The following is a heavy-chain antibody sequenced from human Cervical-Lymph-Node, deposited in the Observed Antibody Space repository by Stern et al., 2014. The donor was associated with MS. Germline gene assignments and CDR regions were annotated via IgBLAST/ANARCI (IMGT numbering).Heavy chain of an antibody. CDR3: ARTSYDFWSGYYAFDY. Sequence: QVQLQESGPGLVKPSQTLSLTCTVSGGSISSGGYYWSWLRQHPGKGLAWIGYFYYSWSTYYNPSLKSRVTISVDTSKNQFSLKLSSVTAADTAVYYCARTSYDFWSGYYAFDYWGQGTLVTVSS. J-gene: IGHJ4*02. CDR1: GGSISSGGYY. CDR2: FYYSWST. D-gene: IGHD3-3*01. V-gene: IGHV4-31*03.